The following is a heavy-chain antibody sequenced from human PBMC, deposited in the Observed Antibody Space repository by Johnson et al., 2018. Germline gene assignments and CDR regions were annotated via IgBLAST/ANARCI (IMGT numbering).Heavy chain of an antibody. V-gene: IGHV3-21*01. J-gene: IGHJ6*03. Sequence: EVQLVESGGGLVKXGGSLRLSCAASGLTFRTYSMIWVRQAPGKGLEWVSSISTSSSYTYYADSVKGRFTISRDNAKNSLYLQMNSLRAEDTAVYYCVAAPSDFHHYYVDVWGKGTTVTVSS. CDR1: GLTFRTYS. CDR2: ISTSSSYT. CDR3: VAAPSDFHHYYVDV. D-gene: IGHD2-21*02.